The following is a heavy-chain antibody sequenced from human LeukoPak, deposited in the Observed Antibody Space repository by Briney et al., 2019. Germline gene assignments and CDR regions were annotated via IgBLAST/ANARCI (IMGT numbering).Heavy chain of an antibody. CDR3: AKRPPSSDAEYFQH. J-gene: IGHJ1*01. D-gene: IGHD6-6*01. V-gene: IGHV3-23*01. CDR1: GFTFSSYG. CDR2: ISDSGDGS. Sequence: GGSLRLSCAASGFTFSSYGMSWVRQAPGKGLEWVSAISDSGDGSWYVDSVKGRFTISRDNSKNTLYLQMNSLRADDTAVYYCAKRPPSSDAEYFQHWGQGTLVTVSS.